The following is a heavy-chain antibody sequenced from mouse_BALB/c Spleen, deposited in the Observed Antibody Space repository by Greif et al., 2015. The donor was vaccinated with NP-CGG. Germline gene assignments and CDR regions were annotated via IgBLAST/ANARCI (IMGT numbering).Heavy chain of an antibody. V-gene: IGHV1-84*02. Sequence: LKECGPELVKPGASVKISCKASGYTFTDYYINWVKQKPGQGLEWIGWIYPGSGNTKYNEKFKGKATLTVDTSSSTAYMQLSSLTSEDTTVYFCARRTGTEAMDYWGQGTSVTVSS. D-gene: IGHD4-1*01. J-gene: IGHJ4*01. CDR3: ARRTGTEAMDY. CDR2: IYPGSGNT. CDR1: GYTFTDYY.